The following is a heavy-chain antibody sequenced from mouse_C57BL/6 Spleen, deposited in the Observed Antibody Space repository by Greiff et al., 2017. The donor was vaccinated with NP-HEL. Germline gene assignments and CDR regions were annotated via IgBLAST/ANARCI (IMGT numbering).Heavy chain of an antibody. V-gene: IGHV1-52*01. D-gene: IGHD2-13*01. CDR2: IDPYDSET. Sequence: QVQLQQPGAELVRPGSSVKLSCKASGYTFTSYWMHWVKQRPIQGLEWIGNIDPYDSETHYNQKFKDKATLTVDKSSSTAYMQLSSLTSEDSAVYYCARTTMVTYFDYWGQGTTLTVSS. J-gene: IGHJ2*01. CDR1: GYTFTSYW. CDR3: ARTTMVTYFDY.